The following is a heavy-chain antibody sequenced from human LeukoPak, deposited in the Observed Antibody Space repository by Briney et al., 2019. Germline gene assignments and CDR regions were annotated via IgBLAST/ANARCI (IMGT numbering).Heavy chain of an antibody. CDR2: ISYSGST. CDR3: ARIRYSSSWSLLFDY. Sequence: SETLSLTCTVSGGSISTYYWSWIRQPPGKGLEWIGYISYSGSTNYNPSLKSRVTISVDTSKNQFSLKLSSVTAADTAVYYCARIRYSSSWSLLFDYWGQGTLVTVSS. J-gene: IGHJ4*02. CDR1: GGSISTYY. D-gene: IGHD6-13*01. V-gene: IGHV4-59*01.